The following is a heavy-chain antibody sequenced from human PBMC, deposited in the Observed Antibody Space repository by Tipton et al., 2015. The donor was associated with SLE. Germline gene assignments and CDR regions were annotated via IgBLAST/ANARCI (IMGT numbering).Heavy chain of an antibody. V-gene: IGHV4-4*02. CDR3: ARHQGGFDY. CDR2: IYHSGST. J-gene: IGHJ4*02. Sequence: TLSLTCAVSGGSISSSNWWSWVRQPPGKGLEWIGSIYHSGSTYYNPSLKSRVTISVDTSKNQFSLKLSSVTAADTAVYYCARHQGGFDYWGQGTLVTVSS. CDR1: GGSISSSNW.